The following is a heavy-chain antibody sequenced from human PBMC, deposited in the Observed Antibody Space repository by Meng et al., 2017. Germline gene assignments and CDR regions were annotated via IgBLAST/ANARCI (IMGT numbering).Heavy chain of an antibody. CDR1: GFSFSSNW. CDR3: ARSIAAAFDY. V-gene: IGHV3-7*01. CDR2: IRKDGSEK. J-gene: IGHJ4*02. Sequence: GESLKISCAASGFSFSSNWMSWVRQAPGKGLEWVANIRKDGSEKHYVDSVKGRFTIPRDNAKNSLYMQMNSLRAEDTAVYYCARSIAAAFDYWGQGKLVTVSS. D-gene: IGHD6-13*01.